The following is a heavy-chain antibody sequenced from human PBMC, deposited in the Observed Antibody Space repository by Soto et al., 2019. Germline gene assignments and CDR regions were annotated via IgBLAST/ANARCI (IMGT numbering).Heavy chain of an antibody. CDR1: GGSFSGYY. V-gene: IGHV4-34*01. CDR2: INHSGST. CDR3: ARGQSRGTIFAVGYNWFDP. J-gene: IGHJ5*02. D-gene: IGHD3-3*01. Sequence: PSETLSLTCAVYGGSFSGYYWRWIRQPPGKGLEWIGEINHSGSTNYNPSLKSRVTISVDTSKNQFSLKLSSVTAADTAVYYCARGQSRGTIFAVGYNWFDPWGQGTLVTVSS.